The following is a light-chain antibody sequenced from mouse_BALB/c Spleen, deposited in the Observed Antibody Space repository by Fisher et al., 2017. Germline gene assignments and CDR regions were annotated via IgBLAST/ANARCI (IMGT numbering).Light chain of an antibody. J-gene: IGKJ5*01. V-gene: IGKV4-59*01. Sequence: IVLTQSPASLAVSLGQRATMTCSASSSVSYMHWYQQKSGTSPKRWIYDTSKLASGVPARFSGSGSGTSYSLTISSVEAEDAATYYCQQYSGYPLTFGAGTKLELK. CDR2: DTS. CDR1: SSVSY. CDR3: QQYSGYPLT.